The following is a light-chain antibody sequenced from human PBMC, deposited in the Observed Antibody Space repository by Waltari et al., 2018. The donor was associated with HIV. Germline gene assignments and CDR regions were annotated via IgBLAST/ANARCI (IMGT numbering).Light chain of an antibody. CDR1: SSNIGRTY. CDR3: ATWDDSLSGSWV. J-gene: IGLJ3*02. Sequence: QSVLTQPPSASGTPGQRVTISCSGSSSNIGRTYVYWYQQLPGTAPNLLIYRNNQRPSGVPDRFSGSKSGTSASLAISGLRSEDESDYYCATWDDSLSGSWVFGGGTKLTVL. CDR2: RNN. V-gene: IGLV1-47*01.